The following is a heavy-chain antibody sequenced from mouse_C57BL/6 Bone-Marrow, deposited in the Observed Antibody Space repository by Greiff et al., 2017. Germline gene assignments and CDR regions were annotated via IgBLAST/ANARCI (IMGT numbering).Heavy chain of an antibody. Sequence: EVKLMESGGGLVQPGGSLSLSCAASGFTFTDYYMSWVRQPPGQALEWLGFIRHTANGYTTEYSASVKGRFTISRDTSQSILYLQMNALRAEDSATYDCARYKDWADYFDYWGQGTTLTVSS. CDR3: ARYKDWADYFDY. CDR2: IRHTANGYTT. V-gene: IGHV7-3*01. D-gene: IGHD4-1*01. J-gene: IGHJ2*01. CDR1: GFTFTDYY.